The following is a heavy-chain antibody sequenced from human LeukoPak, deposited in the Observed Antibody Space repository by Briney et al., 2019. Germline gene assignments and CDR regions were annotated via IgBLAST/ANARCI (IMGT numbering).Heavy chain of an antibody. J-gene: IGHJ6*03. Sequence: SETLSLTCTVSGGSISSYYWSWIRQPPGKGLEWIGYIYYSGSTNYNPSLKSRVTISVDTSKNQFSLKLSSVTAADTAVYYCARATYSSSSPFYYYYYMDVWGKGTTVTVSS. CDR3: ARATYSSSSPFYYYYYMDV. CDR2: IYYSGST. D-gene: IGHD6-6*01. V-gene: IGHV4-59*01. CDR1: GGSISSYY.